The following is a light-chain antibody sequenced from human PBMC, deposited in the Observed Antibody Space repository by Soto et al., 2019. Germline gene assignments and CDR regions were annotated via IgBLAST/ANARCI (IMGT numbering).Light chain of an antibody. CDR3: QQYGSSPPIT. V-gene: IGKV3-20*01. J-gene: IGKJ5*01. Sequence: EIVLTQSPGTLSLSPGERATLSCRASQSVSSSYLAWYQQKPGQAPRLLIYGVSSRATGIPDRFSGSGYGTDFTITISRLEPEDCAVYYCQQYGSSPPITFGQGTRLEIK. CDR2: GVS. CDR1: QSVSSSY.